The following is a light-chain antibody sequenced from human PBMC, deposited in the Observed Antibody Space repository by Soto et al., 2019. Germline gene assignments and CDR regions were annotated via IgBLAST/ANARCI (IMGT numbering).Light chain of an antibody. V-gene: IGLV2-14*01. Sequence: HSALTQPASVSGSPGQSITISCTGTSSDVGGYNYVSWYQQHPGKAPKLMIYDVSNRPSGVSNRSSGSKSGNTASLTISGLQAEDEADYYCSSYTSSSTLVFGTGTKVTVL. CDR1: SSDVGGYNY. CDR3: SSYTSSSTLV. CDR2: DVS. J-gene: IGLJ1*01.